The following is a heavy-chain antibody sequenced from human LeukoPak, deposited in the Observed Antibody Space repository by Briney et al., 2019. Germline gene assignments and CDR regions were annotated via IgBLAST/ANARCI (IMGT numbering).Heavy chain of an antibody. J-gene: IGHJ4*02. CDR1: GYTFTSYG. CDR3: ARGDPLITIFA. D-gene: IGHD3-9*01. Sequence: GASVKVSCKXSGYTFTSYGISWVRQAPGQGLEWMGWINPNSGGTNYSQKFQGRVTMTRDTSISTAYMELSRQRSDDTAVYYCARGDPLITIFAWGQGTLVTVSS. V-gene: IGHV1-2*02. CDR2: INPNSGGT.